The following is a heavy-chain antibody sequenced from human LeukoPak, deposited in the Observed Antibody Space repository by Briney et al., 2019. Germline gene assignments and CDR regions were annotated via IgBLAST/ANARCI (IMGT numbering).Heavy chain of an antibody. CDR2: IYYSGST. D-gene: IGHD5-12*01. J-gene: IGHJ5*02. V-gene: IGHV4-59*01. Sequence: SGTLSLTCTVSGGSISSYYWSWIRQPPGKGLEWIGYIYYSGSTNYNPSLKSRVTISVDTSKNQFSLKLSSVTAADTAVYYCARDGRGYSGYDSEYNWFDPWGQGTLVTVSS. CDR3: ARDGRGYSGYDSEYNWFDP. CDR1: GGSISSYY.